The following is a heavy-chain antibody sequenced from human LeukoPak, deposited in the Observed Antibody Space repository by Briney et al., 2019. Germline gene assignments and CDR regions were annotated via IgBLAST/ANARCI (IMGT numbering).Heavy chain of an antibody. V-gene: IGHV4-39*07. J-gene: IGHJ6*03. CDR1: GGSITSSSYY. CDR2: IYYTGGT. Sequence: SETLSLTCSVSGGSITSSSYYWAWVRQSPEKGLEWIGSIYYTGGTHYSPSLKSRVIMSVDTSKNQFSLKLSSVTAADTAVYYCARVPRSYYYYYYMDVWGKGTTVTVSS. CDR3: ARVPRSYYYYYYMDV.